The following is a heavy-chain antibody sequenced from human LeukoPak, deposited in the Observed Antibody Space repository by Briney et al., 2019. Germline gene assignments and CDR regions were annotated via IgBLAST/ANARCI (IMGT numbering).Heavy chain of an antibody. CDR3: ARGDGSSSCDPFDY. V-gene: IGHV1-8*01. D-gene: IGHD6-13*01. CDR2: MNPNSGNT. Sequence: ASVKVSCKASGYTFTSYDINWVRQATGQGLGWMGWMNPNSGNTGYAQKFQGRVTMTRNTSISTAYMELSSLRSEDTAVYYCARGDGSSSCDPFDYWGQGTLVTVSS. J-gene: IGHJ4*02. CDR1: GYTFTSYD.